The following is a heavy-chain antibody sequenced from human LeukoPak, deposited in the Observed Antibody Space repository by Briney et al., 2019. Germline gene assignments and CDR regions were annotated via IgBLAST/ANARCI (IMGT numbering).Heavy chain of an antibody. CDR1: GGSISSHY. D-gene: IGHD5-24*01. Sequence: SETLSLTCTVSGGSISSHYWSWIRQPPGKGLEWIGYIYYSGSTNYNPSLKSRVTISVDTSKNQFSPKLSSVTAADTAVYYCAREYSEMATTSDAFDIWGQGTMVTVSS. V-gene: IGHV4-59*11. J-gene: IGHJ3*02. CDR2: IYYSGST. CDR3: AREYSEMATTSDAFDI.